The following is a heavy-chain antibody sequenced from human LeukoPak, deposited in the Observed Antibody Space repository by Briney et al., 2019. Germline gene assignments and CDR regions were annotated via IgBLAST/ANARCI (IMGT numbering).Heavy chain of an antibody. Sequence: ASVKVSFKASGYTFTSYGISWVRQAPGQGLEWMGWISAYNGNTNYAQKLQGRVTMATDTSTSTAYMELRRLRSDDTAVYYCARVQSANTAMAYYYYGMDVWGQGTTVTVSS. CDR1: GYTFTSYG. CDR3: ARVQSANTAMAYYYYGMDV. CDR2: ISAYNGNT. J-gene: IGHJ6*02. V-gene: IGHV1-18*01. D-gene: IGHD5-18*01.